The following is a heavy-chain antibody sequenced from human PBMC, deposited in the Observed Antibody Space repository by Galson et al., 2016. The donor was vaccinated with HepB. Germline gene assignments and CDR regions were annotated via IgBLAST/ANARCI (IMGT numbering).Heavy chain of an antibody. CDR2: TYYRSKWFN. CDR1: GDSVSSNSVA. CDR3: ARLNNDVVVDGKLGFDP. J-gene: IGHJ5*02. Sequence: CAISGDSVSSNSVAWNWIRQSPSRGLEWLGRTYYRSKWFNDYAGSVKSRITINADTSKNRFSLQLNSVTPEDAAVYYCARLNNDVVVDGKLGFDPWGQGLLVTVSS. V-gene: IGHV6-1*01. D-gene: IGHD2-15*01.